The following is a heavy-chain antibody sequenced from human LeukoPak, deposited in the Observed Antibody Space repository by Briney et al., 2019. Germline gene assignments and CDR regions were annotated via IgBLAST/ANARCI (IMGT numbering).Heavy chain of an antibody. Sequence: PGGSLRLSCAASGFTFSNAWMNWVRQAPGKGLEWVSVIYSGGSTYYADSVKGRFTISRDNSKNTLYLQMNSLRAEDTAVYYCARGGVGGIDYWGQGTLVTVSS. CDR1: GFTFSNAW. J-gene: IGHJ4*02. CDR3: ARGGVGGIDY. D-gene: IGHD1-26*01. CDR2: IYSGGST. V-gene: IGHV3-53*01.